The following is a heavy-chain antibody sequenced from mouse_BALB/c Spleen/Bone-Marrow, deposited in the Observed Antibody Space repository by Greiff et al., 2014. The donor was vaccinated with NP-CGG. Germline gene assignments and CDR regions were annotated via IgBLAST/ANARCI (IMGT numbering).Heavy chain of an antibody. V-gene: IGHV1S22*01. CDR3: TRYYGYYAMDY. D-gene: IGHD1-2*01. J-gene: IGHJ4*01. Sequence: LQQSGSELVRPGASVKLSCKASGYTFTSYWMHWVKQRPGQGLEWIGNIYPGSGSTNYDEKFKSKATLTVDTSSSTAYMQLSSLTSEDSAVYYCTRYYGYYAMDYRGQGTSVTVSS. CDR2: IYPGSGST. CDR1: GYTFTSYW.